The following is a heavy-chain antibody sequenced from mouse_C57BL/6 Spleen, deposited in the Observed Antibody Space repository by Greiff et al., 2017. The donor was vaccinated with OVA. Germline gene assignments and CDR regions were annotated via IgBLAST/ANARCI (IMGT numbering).Heavy chain of an antibody. Sequence: QVQLQQSGAELVRPGTSVKVSCKASGYAFTNYLIEWVKQRPGQGLEWIGVINPGSGGTNYNEKFKDKATLTADKSSSTAYMQLSSLTSEDSAVYFCARGSFTSVVGNYYAMDYWGQGTSVTVAS. D-gene: IGHD1-1*01. CDR1: GYAFTNYL. J-gene: IGHJ4*01. CDR3: ARGSFTSVVGNYYAMDY. CDR2: INPGSGGT. V-gene: IGHV1-54*01.